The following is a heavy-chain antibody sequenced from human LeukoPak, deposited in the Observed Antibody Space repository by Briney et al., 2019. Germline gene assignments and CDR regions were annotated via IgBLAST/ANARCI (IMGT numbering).Heavy chain of an antibody. V-gene: IGHV3-15*01. CDR3: TTAPDSMDC. D-gene: IGHD3-3*01. CDR1: GFTFSSAW. J-gene: IGHJ4*02. Sequence: GGSLRLSCAASGFTFSSAWMTWVRQAPGKGLKWVGRIKSKTDGGTAEHAAPVKGRFTISRDDSQSTLYMQMNSLRPEDTAVYYCTTAPDSMDCWGQGTLVTVSS. CDR2: IKSKTDGGTA.